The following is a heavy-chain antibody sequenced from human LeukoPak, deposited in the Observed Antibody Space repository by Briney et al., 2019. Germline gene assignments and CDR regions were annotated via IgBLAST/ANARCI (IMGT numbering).Heavy chain of an antibody. Sequence: GASVKVSCKASGYTFTSYYMHWVRQAPGQGLEWMGIINPSGGSTSYAQKFQGRVAITRNTSISTAYMELSSLRSEDTAVYYCARKIAAGVFLDPWGQGTLVTVSS. CDR3: ARKIAAGVFLDP. CDR2: INPSGGST. D-gene: IGHD6-25*01. J-gene: IGHJ5*02. CDR1: GYTFTSYY. V-gene: IGHV1-46*01.